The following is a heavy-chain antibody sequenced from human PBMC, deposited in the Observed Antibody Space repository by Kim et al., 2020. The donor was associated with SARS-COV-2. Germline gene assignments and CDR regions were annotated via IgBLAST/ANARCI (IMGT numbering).Heavy chain of an antibody. CDR1: GLTFRNEW. J-gene: IGHJ4*02. CDR2: INQDGSEK. CDR3: ATECDSRRCYGVGY. D-gene: IGHD2-2*01. V-gene: IGHV3-7*03. Sequence: GGSLRLSCVVSGLTFRNEWMSWVRQAPGKGLEWVGNINQDGSEKYHVDSVKGRFTVSRDNAKNSLFLQMNSLRVEDTAVYYCATECDSRRCYGVGYWGQGTLVTVSS.